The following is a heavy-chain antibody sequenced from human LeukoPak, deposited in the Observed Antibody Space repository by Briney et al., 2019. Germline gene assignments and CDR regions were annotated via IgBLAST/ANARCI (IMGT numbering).Heavy chain of an antibody. V-gene: IGHV2-5*02. J-gene: IGHJ4*02. CDR1: GSSLTSGAVG. D-gene: IGHD3-10*02. Sequence: SGPTLVHPTQTLTPTCTFSGSSLTSGAVGVGWVRQPPGKAPKWPAPLSGDDTTRYSRSLRTRVTITKDTSKNQVVLTLTNMCPVYAGTYCCVHRLGLYSDIWNVRDNWGQGALVTVSA. CDR3: VHRLGLYSDIWNVRDN. CDR2: LSGDDTT.